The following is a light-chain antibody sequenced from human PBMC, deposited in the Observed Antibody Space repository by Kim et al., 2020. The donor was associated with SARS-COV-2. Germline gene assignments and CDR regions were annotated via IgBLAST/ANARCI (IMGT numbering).Light chain of an antibody. CDR2: GAS. V-gene: IGKV3-11*01. J-gene: IGKJ2*01. CDR3: QQRSNWPPVYT. CDR1: QSCYRY. Sequence: PGEKPPHAWRARQSCYRYLARYQQKPGQAPRLLSHGASNRATGIPTKFSGRGSGKDFTLTISRLGPEDFAGYYCQQRSNWPPVYTFGQGTNLEIK.